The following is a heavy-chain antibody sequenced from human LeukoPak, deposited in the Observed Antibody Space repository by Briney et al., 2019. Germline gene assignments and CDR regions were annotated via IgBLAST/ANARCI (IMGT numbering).Heavy chain of an antibody. CDR3: ARTRTYSCDSSGHYYPTHFDY. J-gene: IGHJ4*02. D-gene: IGHD3-22*01. CDR2: IYSGGTT. V-gene: IGHV3-66*01. Sequence: GGSLRLSCAASGFIVSSNYMSWVRQAPGKGLEWVSVIYSGGTTYYADSVKGRFTISRDNRKNTLYLQMNSLRAEDTAVYYCARTRTYSCDSSGHYYPTHFDYWGQGTLVTVSS. CDR1: GFIVSSNY.